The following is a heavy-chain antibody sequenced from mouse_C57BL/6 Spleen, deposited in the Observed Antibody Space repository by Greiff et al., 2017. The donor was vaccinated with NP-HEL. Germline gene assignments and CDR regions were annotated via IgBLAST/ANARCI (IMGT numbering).Heavy chain of an antibody. CDR3: ASLGWDY. V-gene: IGHV1-82*01. D-gene: IGHD4-1*01. Sequence: VQRVESGPELVKPGASVKISCKASGYAFSSSWMNWVKQRPGKGLEWIGRIYPGDGDTNYNGKFKGKATLTADKSSSTAYMQLSSLTSEDSAVYFCASLGWDYWGQGTTLTVSS. CDR1: GYAFSSSW. J-gene: IGHJ2*01. CDR2: IYPGDGDT.